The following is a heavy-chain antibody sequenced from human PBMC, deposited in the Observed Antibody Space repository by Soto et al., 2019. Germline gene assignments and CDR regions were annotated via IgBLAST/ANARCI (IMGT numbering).Heavy chain of an antibody. J-gene: IGHJ6*02. CDR1: GGSFSSFA. D-gene: IGHD3-3*01. CDR2: IIPMFGSA. Sequence: SVKVSCKASGGSFSSFAFSWVRQAPGQGLEWMGGIIPMFGSANYAQEFLSRVTFTADDSTSTAYMEISGLTFEDTAFYYCAASLYGVVLHYYYRMDVWGPGTSVTVSS. V-gene: IGHV1-69*13. CDR3: AASLYGVVLHYYYRMDV.